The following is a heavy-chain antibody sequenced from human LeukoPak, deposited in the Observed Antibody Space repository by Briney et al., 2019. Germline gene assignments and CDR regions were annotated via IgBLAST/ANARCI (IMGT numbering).Heavy chain of an antibody. Sequence: SETLSLTCTVSGGSISSSSYYWGWIRQPPGKGLEWIGSIYHSGSTYYNPSLKSRVTISVDTSKNQFSLKLSSVTAADTAVYYCASAQSSGWYYGDYWGQGTLVTVSS. V-gene: IGHV4-39*01. CDR3: ASAQSSGWYYGDY. D-gene: IGHD6-19*01. CDR2: IYHSGST. CDR1: GGSISSSSYY. J-gene: IGHJ4*02.